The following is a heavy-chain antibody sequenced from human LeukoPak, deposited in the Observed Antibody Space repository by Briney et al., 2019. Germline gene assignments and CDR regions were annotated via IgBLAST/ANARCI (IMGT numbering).Heavy chain of an antibody. CDR3: ARVRAAAGKKYDY. J-gene: IGHJ4*02. D-gene: IGHD6-13*01. CDR2: INSDGSST. V-gene: IGHV3-74*01. CDR1: GFNFSSYW. Sequence: GGSLRLSCVASGFNFSSYWMHWVRQAPGKGLVWVSRINSDGSSTSYADSVKGRFTISRGNAKNTLYLQMNSLRAEDTAVYYCARVRAAAGKKYDYWGQGTLVTVSS.